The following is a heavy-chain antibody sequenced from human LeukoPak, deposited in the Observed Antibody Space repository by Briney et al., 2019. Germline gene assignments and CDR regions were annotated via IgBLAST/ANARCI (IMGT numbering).Heavy chain of an antibody. CDR3: ARVRPGYCSSTSCEMVY. CDR2: MNPKRGNT. Sequence: ASVKVSCKASGYTFTSYDINWVRQAAGQGLEWMGWMNPKRGNTVYAQKLEGRVTMTRNTSISTAYMELSSLRSEDTAVYYCARVRPGYCSSTSCEMVYWGQGTLVTVSS. D-gene: IGHD2-2*03. V-gene: IGHV1-8*01. J-gene: IGHJ4*02. CDR1: GYTFTSYD.